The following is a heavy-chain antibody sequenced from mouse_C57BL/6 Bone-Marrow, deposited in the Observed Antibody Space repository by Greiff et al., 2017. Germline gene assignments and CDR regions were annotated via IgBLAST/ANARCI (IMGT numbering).Heavy chain of an antibody. J-gene: IGHJ2*01. Sequence: QVQLQQPGAELVKPGASVKLSCKASGYTFTSYWITWVKQRPGQGLEWIGYIYPTSSRTNYNEQFKSKAILTVDTSSNTAYMQLSSLTSEDSAVFYCAKSGPLGRSFDYWGQGTTLTVSS. CDR1: GYTFTSYW. CDR3: AKSGPLGRSFDY. D-gene: IGHD4-1*01. CDR2: IYPTSSRT. V-gene: IGHV1-55*01.